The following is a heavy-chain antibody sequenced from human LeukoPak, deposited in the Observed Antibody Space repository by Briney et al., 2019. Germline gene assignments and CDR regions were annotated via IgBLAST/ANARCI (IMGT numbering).Heavy chain of an antibody. CDR2: IHDRGEE. V-gene: IGHV3-66*03. CDR1: GFRFRDQY. D-gene: IGHD3/OR15-3a*01. J-gene: IGHJ5*02. Sequence: GGSLRLSCAVSGFRFRDQYMTWVRQAPGKGLEWVGLIHDRGEEFYADFARARFAISTDESENTISLQMNSLGVEDTGVFFCARDRAAPQDWVESETWGAGTPV. CDR3: ARDRAAPQDWVESET.